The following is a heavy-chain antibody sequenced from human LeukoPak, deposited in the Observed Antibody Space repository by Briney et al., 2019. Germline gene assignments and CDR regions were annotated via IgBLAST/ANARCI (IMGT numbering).Heavy chain of an antibody. V-gene: IGHV1-18*01. Sequence: GASVKVSCKASGYTFTSCGISWVRQAPGQGLEWMGWISAYNGNTNYAQKLQGRVTMTTDTSTSTAYMELRSLRSDDTAVYYCARRLAAAGTGYFDYWGQGTLVTVSS. CDR2: ISAYNGNT. J-gene: IGHJ4*02. CDR1: GYTFTSCG. D-gene: IGHD6-13*01. CDR3: ARRLAAAGTGYFDY.